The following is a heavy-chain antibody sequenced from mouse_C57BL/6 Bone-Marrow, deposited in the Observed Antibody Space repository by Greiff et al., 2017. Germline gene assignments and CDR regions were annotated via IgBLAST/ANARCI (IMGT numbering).Heavy chain of an antibody. Sequence: VQLQQPGAELVKPGASVKMSCKASGYTFTSYWITWVKQRPGQGLEWIGDIYPTSGRTNYNEKFKSKAILTVDTSSNTAYMQLSSLTSEDSAVVYCARPGPLGRSFDYGGQVTTLTVSS. D-gene: IGHD4-1*01. J-gene: IGHJ2*01. V-gene: IGHV1-55*01. CDR1: GYTFTSYW. CDR3: ARPGPLGRSFDY. CDR2: IYPTSGRT.